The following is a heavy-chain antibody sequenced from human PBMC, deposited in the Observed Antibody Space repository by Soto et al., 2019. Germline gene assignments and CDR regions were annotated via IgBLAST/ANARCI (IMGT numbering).Heavy chain of an antibody. D-gene: IGHD5-12*01. J-gene: IGHJ4*02. CDR1: GFIFSGYA. Sequence: QVQLVESGGGGVQPGRSLRLSCAASGFIFSGYAMHWVRQAPGKGLEWVAVISYDGNTKYSADSVKGRFTVSRDNSKNTLYVQMINLSAEDTAMYYCAKETSAYEIDYWGQGTLVTVSS. CDR2: ISYDGNTK. CDR3: AKETSAYEIDY. V-gene: IGHV3-30-3*01.